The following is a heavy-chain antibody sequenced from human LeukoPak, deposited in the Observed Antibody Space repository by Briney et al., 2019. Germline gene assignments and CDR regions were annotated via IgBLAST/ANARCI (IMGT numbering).Heavy chain of an antibody. V-gene: IGHV4-61*02. J-gene: IGHJ6*03. Sequence: SQTLSLTCTVSGGSISSGSYYWRWIRQPAGKGLEWIGRIYTSGSTNYNPSLKSRVTISVDTSKNQFSLKLSSVTAADTAVYYCARGGSSGWYTTYYMDAWGKGTTVTISS. CDR2: IYTSGST. D-gene: IGHD6-19*01. CDR1: GGSISSGSYY. CDR3: ARGGSSGWYTTYYMDA.